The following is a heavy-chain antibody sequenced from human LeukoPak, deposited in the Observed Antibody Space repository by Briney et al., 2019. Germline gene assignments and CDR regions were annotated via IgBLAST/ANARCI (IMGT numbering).Heavy chain of an antibody. Sequence: GGSLRLSCAASGFTFSSYGMHWVRQAPGKGLEWVAVISYDGSNKYYADSVKGRFTTSRDNSKNTLYLQMNSLRAEDTAVYYCAKDRVYYYDSSGCLDYWGQGTLVPSPQ. D-gene: IGHD3-22*01. J-gene: IGHJ4*02. V-gene: IGHV3-30*18. CDR3: AKDRVYYYDSSGCLDY. CDR1: GFTFSSYG. CDR2: ISYDGSNK.